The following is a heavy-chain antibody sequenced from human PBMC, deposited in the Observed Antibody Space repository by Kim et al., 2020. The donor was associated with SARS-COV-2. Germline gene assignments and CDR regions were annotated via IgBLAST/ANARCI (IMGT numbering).Heavy chain of an antibody. Sequence: SETLSLTCTVSGGYINNYYWSWIRQPPGKGLEWVGFIQYTGNTRYNPSLKSRVTISLDTSENHFSLSLTSVTAAATAVYYCARGAGWWDVWGHGTTVTVS. CDR1: GGYINNYY. CDR2: IQYTGNT. D-gene: IGHD2-8*01. CDR3: ARGAGWWDV. J-gene: IGHJ6*02. V-gene: IGHV4-59*13.